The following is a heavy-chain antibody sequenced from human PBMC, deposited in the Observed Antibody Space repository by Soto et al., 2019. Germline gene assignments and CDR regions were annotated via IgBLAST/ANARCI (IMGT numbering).Heavy chain of an antibody. Sequence: QLQLVQSAAEVKKPGASVRVSCKAYGYPFIKYGISWIRQAPEQGLEWMGWIKVDSGYTNYAQKFQGRVTLTRDTSSDTAFMELRSLRLDDTAVYFCATSYDTGFDPWGQGTLVSVSS. J-gene: IGHJ5*02. CDR3: ATSYDTGFDP. CDR1: GYPFIKYG. D-gene: IGHD3-9*01. CDR2: IKVDSGYT. V-gene: IGHV1-18*04.